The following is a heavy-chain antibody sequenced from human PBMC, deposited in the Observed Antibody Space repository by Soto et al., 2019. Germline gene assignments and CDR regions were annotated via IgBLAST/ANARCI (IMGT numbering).Heavy chain of an antibody. Sequence: SETLSLTCTVSGGSIDYYHWTWIRQPPGKGLEWIGYVSDSGRTSYNPSLQSRVTISVDSSRNQFSLRLTSVTAADTAVYYCARDSTRWFPYYGVDVWGQGTPVTVSS. CDR2: VSDSGRT. CDR1: GGSIDYYH. J-gene: IGHJ6*02. V-gene: IGHV4-59*01. D-gene: IGHD6-13*01. CDR3: ARDSTRWFPYYGVDV.